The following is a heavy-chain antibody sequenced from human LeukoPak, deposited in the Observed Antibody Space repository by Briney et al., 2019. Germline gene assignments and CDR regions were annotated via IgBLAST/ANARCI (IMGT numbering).Heavy chain of an antibody. J-gene: IGHJ4*02. V-gene: IGHV1-2*02. Sequence: ASVKVSXKASGYTFTGYYMHWVRQAPGQGLEWMGWINPNTGGTNYAQKFQGRVTMTRDTTISTAYMELSRLTSDDTAVYYCASYPRYSSSPPFDYWGQGTLVTVSS. D-gene: IGHD6-19*01. CDR2: INPNTGGT. CDR1: GYTFTGYY. CDR3: ASYPRYSSSPPFDY.